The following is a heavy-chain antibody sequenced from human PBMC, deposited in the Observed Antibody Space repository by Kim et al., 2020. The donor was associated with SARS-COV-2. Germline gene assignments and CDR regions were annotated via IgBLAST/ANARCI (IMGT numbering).Heavy chain of an antibody. J-gene: IGHJ6*02. V-gene: IGHV3-23*01. D-gene: IGHD2-15*01. Sequence: VKGRLTISRDNSKNTLYLQMNSLRAEDTAEYYCNILGYCSGDTCYYYGMDVWGQGTTVTVSS. CDR3: NILGYCSGDTCYYYGMDV.